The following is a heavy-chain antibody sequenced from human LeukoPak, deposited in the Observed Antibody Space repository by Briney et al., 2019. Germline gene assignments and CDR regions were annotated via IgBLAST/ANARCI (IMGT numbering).Heavy chain of an antibody. D-gene: IGHD3-9*01. J-gene: IGHJ3*02. CDR3: ARKEKVVRYFDWLPNDAFDI. Sequence: GAPVKVSCKASGYTFTSYGISWVRQAPGQGLEWMGWISAYNGNTNYAQRLQGRVTMTTDTSTSTAYMELRSLRSDDTAVYYCARKEKVVRYFDWLPNDAFDIWGQGTMVTVSS. CDR1: GYTFTSYG. CDR2: ISAYNGNT. V-gene: IGHV1-18*01.